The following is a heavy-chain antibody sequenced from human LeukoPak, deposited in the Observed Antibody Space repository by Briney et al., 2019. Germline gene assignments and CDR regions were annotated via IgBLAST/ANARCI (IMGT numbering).Heavy chain of an antibody. CDR2: IRGSGVST. J-gene: IGHJ6*02. V-gene: IGHV3-23*01. Sequence: PGGSLRLSCAPSGFTFSSYAMSWVRQAPGKGLEWLSSIRGSGVSTYYADSVKGRFTISRDNSKNTLYLQMDSLRVEDTAVYYCANPEWLLPSYYYYGLDVWGQGTTVTVSS. D-gene: IGHD3-3*01. CDR3: ANPEWLLPSYYYYGLDV. CDR1: GFTFSSYA.